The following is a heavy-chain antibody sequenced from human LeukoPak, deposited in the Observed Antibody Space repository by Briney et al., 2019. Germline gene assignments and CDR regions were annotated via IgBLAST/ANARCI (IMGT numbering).Heavy chain of an antibody. D-gene: IGHD1-7*01. CDR2: ISWDSGSS. CDR1: GFTFDSFA. J-gene: IGHJ3*02. CDR3: VKDLRLELHLDNFHI. V-gene: IGHV3-9*01. Sequence: GGSLRLSCAASGFTFDSFAMHWVRQPPGKGLQWISSISWDSGSSVYADSVKGRFGISRDNAKSSLYLDMHSLAPEDTAVYYCVKDLRLELHLDNFHIWGPGTMATVS.